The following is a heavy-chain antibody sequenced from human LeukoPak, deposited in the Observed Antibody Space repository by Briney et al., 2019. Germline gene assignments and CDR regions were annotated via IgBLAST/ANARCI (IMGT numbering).Heavy chain of an antibody. V-gene: IGHV3-7*01. CDR3: ATGGAVTGRFGY. CDR2: IKEDGSDI. D-gene: IGHD6-19*01. J-gene: IGHJ4*02. CDR1: GFSFSGNC. Sequence: GGSLRLSCTVSGFSFSGNCMSWVRQAPGKGLEWVAKIKEDGSDIYYVDSVKGRFTISRDNTNNALFLQMNSLRAEDTAVYYCATGGAVTGRFGYWGQGTLVTVSP.